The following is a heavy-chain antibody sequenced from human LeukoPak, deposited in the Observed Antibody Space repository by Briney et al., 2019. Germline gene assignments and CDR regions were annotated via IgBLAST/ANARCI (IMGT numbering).Heavy chain of an antibody. CDR1: GYTFTSYD. V-gene: IGHV1-8*01. D-gene: IGHD2-15*01. J-gene: IGHJ6*02. CDR2: MNPNNGNT. CDR3: ARVFCSGGSCFPLYYYYGMDV. Sequence: ASVKVSCKASGYTFTSYDINWVRQATGQGLEWMGWMNPNNGNTGYAQKFQGRVTMTRNTSISTAYMELSSLRSEDTAVYYCARVFCSGGSCFPLYYYYGMDVWGQGTTVTVSS.